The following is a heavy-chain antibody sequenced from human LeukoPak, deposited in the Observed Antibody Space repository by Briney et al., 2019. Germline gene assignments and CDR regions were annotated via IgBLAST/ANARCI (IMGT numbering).Heavy chain of an antibody. CDR1: GGSISSGGYY. CDR3: ARGNYDILTGYRYYFDY. D-gene: IGHD3-9*01. V-gene: IGHV4-31*03. Sequence: SQTLSLTCTVSGGSISSGGYYWSWIRQHPGKGLEWIGYIHYSGSTYYNPSLKSRVTISVDTSKNQFSLKLSSVTAADTAVYYCARGNYDILTGYRYYFDYWGQGTLVTVSS. CDR2: IHYSGST. J-gene: IGHJ4*02.